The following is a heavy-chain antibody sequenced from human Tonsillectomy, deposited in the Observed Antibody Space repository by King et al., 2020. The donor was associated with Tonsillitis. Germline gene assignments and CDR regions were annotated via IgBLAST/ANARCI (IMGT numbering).Heavy chain of an antibody. D-gene: IGHD6-13*01. CDR3: ARRPGMGRIGPAGAFDI. V-gene: IGHV5-51*01. CDR2: IYPGDSDT. CDR1: GYSFTTYW. Sequence: QLVQSGAEVKKPGESLKISCKGSGYSFTTYWIGWVRQMPGKGLEWMGIIYPGDSDTRYSPSFQGQVTISADKSISTAYLQWRSLQASDTAMYYCARRPGMGRIGPAGAFDIWGQGTMVTVSS. J-gene: IGHJ3*02.